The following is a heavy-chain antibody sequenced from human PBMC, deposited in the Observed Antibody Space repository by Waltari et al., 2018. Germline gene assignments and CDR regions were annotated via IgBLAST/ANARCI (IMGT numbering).Heavy chain of an antibody. D-gene: IGHD3-10*01. V-gene: IGHV1-2*06. Sequence: QVPLVQSGAEVMKPGDSVKVSCKAYGSTVADSFLHWVQQAPGQGPEWMGRINPNSGDTNYVQKFQGRVTMTRDTSISTAYMELGPLRSDDTAVFYCARYYYGSGRSGFDYWGQGTLVTVSS. J-gene: IGHJ4*02. CDR2: INPNSGDT. CDR1: GSTVADSF. CDR3: ARYYYGSGRSGFDY.